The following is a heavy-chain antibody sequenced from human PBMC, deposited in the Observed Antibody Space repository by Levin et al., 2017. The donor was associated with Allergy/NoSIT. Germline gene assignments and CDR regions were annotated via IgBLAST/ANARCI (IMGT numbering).Heavy chain of an antibody. V-gene: IGHV3-33*08. CDR2: IWNDGTNK. Sequence: RGESLKISCVVSGFTFRIYGMHWVRQAPGKGLTWVAFIWNDGTNKYYADSVEGRFTISRDNSRNTVSLQMNSLGAEDAGVYYCARAGYNDYRVPYYAMDLWGQGATVTVTS. CDR3: ARAGYNDYRVPYYAMDL. J-gene: IGHJ6*02. CDR1: GFTFRIYG. D-gene: IGHD1-1*01.